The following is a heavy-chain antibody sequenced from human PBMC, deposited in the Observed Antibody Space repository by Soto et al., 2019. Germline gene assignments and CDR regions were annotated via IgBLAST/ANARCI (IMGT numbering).Heavy chain of an antibody. CDR2: INPSGGST. CDR1: GYTFTSYY. CDR3: ARDGPDREGYMLRGVILPH. V-gene: IGHV1-46*01. D-gene: IGHD3-10*01. J-gene: IGHJ4*02. Sequence: ASVKVSCKASGYTFTSYYMHWVRQAPGQGLEWMGIINPSGGSTSYAQKFQGRVTMTRDTSTSTVYMELSSLRSEDTAVYYCARDGPDREGYMLRGVILPHRGQGTLVTVSS.